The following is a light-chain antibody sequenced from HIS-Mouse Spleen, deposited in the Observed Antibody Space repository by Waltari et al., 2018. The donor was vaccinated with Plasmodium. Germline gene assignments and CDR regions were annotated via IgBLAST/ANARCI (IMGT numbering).Light chain of an antibody. CDR1: ALPKKY. Sequence: SYELTQPPSVSVSPGQTARITCSGDALPKKYAYWYQQKSGQAPVLVIYEDSKRPSGITERFSGSSSGTMATWTISGTEVGDEADYYCYSTDSSGNHRVFGGGTKLTVL. CDR3: YSTDSSGNHRV. CDR2: EDS. V-gene: IGLV3-10*01. J-gene: IGLJ3*02.